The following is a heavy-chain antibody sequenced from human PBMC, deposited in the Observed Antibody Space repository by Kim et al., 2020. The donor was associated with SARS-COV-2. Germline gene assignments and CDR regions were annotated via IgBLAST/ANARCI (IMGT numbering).Heavy chain of an antibody. CDR1: GYSFTSYW. V-gene: IGHV5-51*01. CDR3: ATTSPRSRAAAGTPYYYYGMDV. J-gene: IGHJ6*02. Sequence: GESLKISCKGSGYSFTSYWIGWVRQMPGKGLEWMGIIYPGDSDTRYSPSFQGQVTISADKSISTAYLQWSSLKASDTAMYYCATTSPRSRAAAGTPYYYYGMDVWGQGTTVTVSS. D-gene: IGHD6-13*01. CDR2: IYPGDSDT.